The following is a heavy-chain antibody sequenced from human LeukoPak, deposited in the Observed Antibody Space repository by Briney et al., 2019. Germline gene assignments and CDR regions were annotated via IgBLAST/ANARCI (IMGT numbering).Heavy chain of an antibody. CDR1: GGSISSYY. CDR3: ARGRMYYYDSSGYYDDAFDI. D-gene: IGHD3-22*01. V-gene: IGHV4-59*01. CDR2: IYYSGST. Sequence: PSETLSLTCTVSGGSISSYYWNWIRQPPGKGLEWIGYIYYSGSTNYNPSLKSRVTISVDTSKNQFSLKLSSVTAADTAVYYCARGRMYYYDSSGYYDDAFDIWGQGTMVTVSS. J-gene: IGHJ3*02.